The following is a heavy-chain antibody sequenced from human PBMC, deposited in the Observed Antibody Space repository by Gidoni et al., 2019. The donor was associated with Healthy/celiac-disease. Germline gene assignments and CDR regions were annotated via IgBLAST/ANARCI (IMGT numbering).Heavy chain of an antibody. CDR3: AREAAAAGNDY. Sequence: QVQLVPSGAEVKKPGASVKVPCKASGYNFTGYYMHWLRQAPGQGLEWMGWINPNSGGTNSAQKFQGRVTMTRDTSISTASMELSRRRSDDTAVYYCAREAAAAGNDYWGQGTLVTVSS. CDR2: INPNSGGT. CDR1: GYNFTGYY. V-gene: IGHV1-2*02. J-gene: IGHJ4*02. D-gene: IGHD6-13*01.